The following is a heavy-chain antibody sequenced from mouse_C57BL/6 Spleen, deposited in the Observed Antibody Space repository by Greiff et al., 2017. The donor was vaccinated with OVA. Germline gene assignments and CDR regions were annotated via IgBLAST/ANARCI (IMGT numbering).Heavy chain of an antibody. Sequence: EVQLQQSGPELVKPGASVKMSCKASGYTFTDYNMHWVKQSPGKSLEWIGYINPNNGGTSYNQKFKGKATLTVNKSSSTAYMELRSLTSEDSAVYYCARGGYYGSKTDYWGQGTTLTVSS. V-gene: IGHV1-22*01. CDR2: INPNNGGT. CDR3: ARGGYYGSKTDY. J-gene: IGHJ2*01. D-gene: IGHD1-1*01. CDR1: GYTFTDYN.